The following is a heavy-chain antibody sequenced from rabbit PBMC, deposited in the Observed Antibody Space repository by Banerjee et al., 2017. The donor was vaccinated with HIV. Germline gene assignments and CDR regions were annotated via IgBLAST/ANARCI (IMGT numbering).Heavy chain of an antibody. V-gene: IGHV1S45*01. CDR3: ARDDAGVVGYDGDV. CDR1: GFSFSSSYW. J-gene: IGHJ4*01. Sequence: QEQLVESGGGLVKPEGSLTLTCTASGFSFSSSYWICWVRQAPGKGLEWIACIYGGSSGTYYANWAQGRFTISKTSSTTVTLQMTSLTAADTATYFCARDDAGVVGYDGDVWGPGTLVTV. CDR2: IYGGSSGT. D-gene: IGHD4-2*01.